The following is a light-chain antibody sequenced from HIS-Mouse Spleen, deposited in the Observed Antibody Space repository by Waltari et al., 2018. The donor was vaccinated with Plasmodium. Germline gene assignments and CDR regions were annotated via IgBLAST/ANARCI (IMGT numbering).Light chain of an antibody. CDR1: VLAKKY. CDR3: YSAADNNRV. J-gene: IGLJ3*02. Sequence: SYELTQPSSVSVSPGQTARITCSGDVLAKKYARWFQQKPGQAPVLVIYTDSERPSGIPERFPGSSAGTTFTLTISGAQVEDEADYYCYSAADNNRVFGGGTKLTVL. CDR2: TDS. V-gene: IGLV3-27*01.